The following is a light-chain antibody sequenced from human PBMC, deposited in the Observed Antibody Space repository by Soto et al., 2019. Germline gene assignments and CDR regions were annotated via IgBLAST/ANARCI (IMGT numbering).Light chain of an antibody. CDR2: DAS. CDR3: QQYHTSSIT. V-gene: IGKV1-5*01. J-gene: IGKJ5*01. CDR1: QTISDW. Sequence: DIQMPQSPSTLSASVGDRVTITCRASQTISDWLAWYQQKPGKAPTLLIYDASTLERGVPSRFSGTGSGTEFTLSIDSLQPDDFATYYCQQYHTSSITFGQGTRLEI.